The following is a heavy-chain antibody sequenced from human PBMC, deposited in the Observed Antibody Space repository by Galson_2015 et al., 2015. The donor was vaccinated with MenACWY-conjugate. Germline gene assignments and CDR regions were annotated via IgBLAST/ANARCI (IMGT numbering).Heavy chain of an antibody. CDR1: GSPFVNFA. Sequence: SVKVSCKASGSPFVNFAVHWVRQAPGQRPEWMGWINAGNGNIKSSPKFQDRVSFTADTSARTVYMELSSLRSNDTGVYYCTRVRAYSGYDLNFD. V-gene: IGHV1-3*01. D-gene: IGHD5-12*01. J-gene: IGHJ4*01. CDR2: INAGNGNI. CDR3: TRVRAYSGYDLNFD.